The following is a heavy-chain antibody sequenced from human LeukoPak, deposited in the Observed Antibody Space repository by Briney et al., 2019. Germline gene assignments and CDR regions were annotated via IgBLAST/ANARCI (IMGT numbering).Heavy chain of an antibody. J-gene: IGHJ5*02. CDR2: IYTSGST. D-gene: IGHD2/OR15-2a*01. Sequence: SETLSLTCTVSGGSISSYYWSWIRQPPGKALEWIGYIYTSGSTNYNPSLKSRVTISVDTSKNQFSLKLSSVTAADTAVYYCARHSNRGTANWFDPWGQGTLVTVSS. CDR3: ARHSNRGTANWFDP. CDR1: GGSISSYY. V-gene: IGHV4-4*09.